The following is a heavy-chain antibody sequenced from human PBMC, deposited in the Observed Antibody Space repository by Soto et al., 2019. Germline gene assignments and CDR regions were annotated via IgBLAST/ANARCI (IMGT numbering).Heavy chain of an antibody. D-gene: IGHD5-18*01. CDR3: TRLEGHSFGFDY. Sequence: EVQLVESGGGLVQPGGSLKLSCAASGFTLSGSAVHWVRQASGKGLEWVGRIKNKANSYATAYAASVKGRFTISRDDSKNTVYLQMDSLKTEDTAVYYCTRLEGHSFGFDYWGQGTLVTVSS. J-gene: IGHJ4*02. CDR1: GFTLSGSA. V-gene: IGHV3-73*02. CDR2: IKNKANSYAT.